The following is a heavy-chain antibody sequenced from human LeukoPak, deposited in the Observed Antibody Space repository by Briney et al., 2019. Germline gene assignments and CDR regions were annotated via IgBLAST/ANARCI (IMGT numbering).Heavy chain of an antibody. CDR2: INPNSGGT. J-gene: IGHJ6*02. CDR1: GYTFTGYY. V-gene: IGHV1-2*02. CDR3: ARGGGRGYYDFWSGQPAYYYGMDV. D-gene: IGHD3-3*01. Sequence: GASVKVSCKASGYTFTGYYMHWVRQAPGQGLEWMGWINPNSGGTNYAQKFQGRVTMTRDTSISTAYMELSRLRSDDTAVYYCARGGGRGYYDFWSGQPAYYYGMDVWGQGTTVTVSS.